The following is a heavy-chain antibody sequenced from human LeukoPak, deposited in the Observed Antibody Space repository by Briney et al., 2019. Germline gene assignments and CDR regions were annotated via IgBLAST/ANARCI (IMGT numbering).Heavy chain of an antibody. V-gene: IGHV1-2*06. CDR3: ARSMDSGYVGEVY. Sequence: ASVKVSCKASGYTFTSYGISWVRQAPGQGLEWMGRINPNSGGTNYAQKFQGRVTMTRDTSISTAYMELSRLRSDDTAVYYCARSMDSGYVGEVYWGQGTLVTVSS. CDR1: GYTFTSYG. CDR2: INPNSGGT. D-gene: IGHD5-12*01. J-gene: IGHJ4*02.